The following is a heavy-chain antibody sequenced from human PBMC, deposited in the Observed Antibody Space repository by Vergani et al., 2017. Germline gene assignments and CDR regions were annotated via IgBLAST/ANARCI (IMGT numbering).Heavy chain of an antibody. CDR3: ARQTCSGGSCYGAYYYYMDV. CDR2: IRYDGSNK. D-gene: IGHD2-15*01. J-gene: IGHJ6*03. Sequence: QVQLVESGGGVVQPGGSLRLSCAASGFTFSSYGMHWVRQAPGKGLEWVAFIRYDGSNKYYADSVKGRFTISRDNSKNTLYLQMNSLRAEDTAVYYCARQTCSGGSCYGAYYYYMDVWGKGTTVTVSS. CDR1: GFTFSSYG. V-gene: IGHV3-30*02.